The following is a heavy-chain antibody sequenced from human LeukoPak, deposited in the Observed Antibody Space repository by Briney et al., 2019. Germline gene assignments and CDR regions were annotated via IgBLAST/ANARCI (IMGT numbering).Heavy chain of an antibody. CDR3: AREGYSGYDGFDY. V-gene: IGHV3-7*01. CDR1: GFTFSSYW. Sequence: GGSLRLSCAASGFTFSSYWMSWVRQAPGKGLEWVANIKQDGSEKYYVDSVKGRFTISRDNATNSLYLQMNSLRAEDTAVYYCAREGYSGYDGFDYWGQGTLVTVSS. D-gene: IGHD5-12*01. CDR2: IKQDGSEK. J-gene: IGHJ4*02.